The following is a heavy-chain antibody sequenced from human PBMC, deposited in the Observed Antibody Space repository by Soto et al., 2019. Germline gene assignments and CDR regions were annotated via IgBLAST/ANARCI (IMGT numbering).Heavy chain of an antibody. CDR2: IIPIFGTA. J-gene: IGHJ4*02. D-gene: IGHD6-19*01. Sequence: GASVKVSCKASGGTFSSYAISWVRQAPGQGLEWMGGIIPIFGTANYAQKFQGRVTITADESTSTAYMELSSLRSEDTAVYYCARDYPGIAVAGLGRFDYWGQGTLVTVSS. V-gene: IGHV1-69*13. CDR3: ARDYPGIAVAGLGRFDY. CDR1: GGTFSSYA.